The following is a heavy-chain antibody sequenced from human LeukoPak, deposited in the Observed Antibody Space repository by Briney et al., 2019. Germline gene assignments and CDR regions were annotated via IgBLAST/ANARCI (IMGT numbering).Heavy chain of an antibody. J-gene: IGHJ3*02. Sequence: ASETLSLTCTVSGGSISSYYWSWIRQPPGKGLEWIGYIYYSGSTNYNPSLKSRVTISVDTSKNQFSLSLNSVTAADTAVYYCARLLAGEYDPFDIWGQGTMVTVS. CDR3: ARLLAGEYDPFDI. V-gene: IGHV4-59*08. CDR1: GGSISSYY. D-gene: IGHD3-10*01. CDR2: IYYSGST.